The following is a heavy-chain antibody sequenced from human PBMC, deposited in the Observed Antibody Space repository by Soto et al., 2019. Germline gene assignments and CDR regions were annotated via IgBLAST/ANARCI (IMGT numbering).Heavy chain of an antibody. D-gene: IGHD3-10*01. Sequence: GGSLRLSCAASGFTFSSYAMSWVRQAPGKGLEWVSAISGSGGSTYYADSVKGRFTISRDNSKNTLYLQMNSLRAEDTAVYYCAKDPYYYGSGSSDYWGQGTLVTVSS. V-gene: IGHV3-23*01. J-gene: IGHJ4*02. CDR2: ISGSGGST. CDR1: GFTFSSYA. CDR3: AKDPYYYGSGSSDY.